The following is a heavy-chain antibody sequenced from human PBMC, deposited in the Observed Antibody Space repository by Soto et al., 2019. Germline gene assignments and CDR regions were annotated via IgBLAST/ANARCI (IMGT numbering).Heavy chain of an antibody. CDR3: TRDELEVGY. J-gene: IGHJ4*02. CDR1: GFTFSDHY. CDR2: IRSKAYGGTT. V-gene: IGHV3-49*04. D-gene: IGHD1-1*01. Sequence: GGSLRLSCAASGFTFSDHYMDWVRQAPGKGLEWVGFIRSKAYGGTTEYAASVKGRFTISRDDSKSIAYLQMNSLKTEDTAVYYCTRDELEVGYWGQGTLVTVSS.